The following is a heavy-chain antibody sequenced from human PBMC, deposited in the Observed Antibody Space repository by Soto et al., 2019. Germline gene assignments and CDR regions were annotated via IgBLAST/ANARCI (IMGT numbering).Heavy chain of an antibody. Sequence: SETLSLTCTVSGGSISSGGYYWSWIRQHPGKGLEWIGYIYYSGSTYYNPSLKSRVTISVDTSKNQFSLRLSSVTAADTAVHYCASYSGSYYAAAFDIWGQGTMVTVSS. CDR2: IYYSGST. CDR3: ASYSGSYYAAAFDI. J-gene: IGHJ3*02. D-gene: IGHD1-26*01. CDR1: GGSISSGGYY. V-gene: IGHV4-31*03.